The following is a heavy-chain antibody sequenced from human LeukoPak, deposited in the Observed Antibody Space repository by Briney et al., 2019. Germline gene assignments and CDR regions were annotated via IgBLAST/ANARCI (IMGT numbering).Heavy chain of an antibody. D-gene: IGHD1-14*01. V-gene: IGHV4-59*08. J-gene: IGHJ4*02. CDR1: GDSITSSY. CDR3: ARHPFSNPFDF. CDR2: VYYTGNT. Sequence: PSETLSLTCTVSGDSITSSYWSWIRQPPGKGLEWIGYVYYTGNTDYNPSLRSRVAVSLDTSKSHFTQSLRSVTAADTAVYYCARHPFSNPFDFWGRGILVTVSS.